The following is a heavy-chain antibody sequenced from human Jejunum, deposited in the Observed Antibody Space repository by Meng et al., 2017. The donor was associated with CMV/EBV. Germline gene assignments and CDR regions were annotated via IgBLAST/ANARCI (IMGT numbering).Heavy chain of an antibody. V-gene: IGHV3-53*01. J-gene: IGHJ6*02. Sequence: VRMNHMPWVRHAPGKGLEWVSAISSGNTTYYADSVKGRFTISRDNSKNTLYLQMNSFRAEDTAVYYCARESMVAVSRYYYYVMDVWGQGTTVTVSS. D-gene: IGHD2-15*01. CDR1: VRMNH. CDR2: ISSGNTT. CDR3: ARESMVAVSRYYYYVMDV.